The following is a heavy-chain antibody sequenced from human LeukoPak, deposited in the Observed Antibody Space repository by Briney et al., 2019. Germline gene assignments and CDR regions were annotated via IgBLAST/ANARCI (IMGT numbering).Heavy chain of an antibody. V-gene: IGHV1-18*01. CDR1: GYTFTSYG. J-gene: IGHJ6*03. CDR2: ISAYNGNT. D-gene: IGHD3-3*01. CDR3: ARSRYDFWREYYYYYYYMDV. Sequence: ASVKVSCKASGYTFTSYGISWVRQAPGQGLEWMGWISAYNGNTNYAQKLQGRVTMTTDTSTSTAYMELSSLRSEDTAVYYCARSRYDFWREYYYYYYYMDVWGKGTTVTVSS.